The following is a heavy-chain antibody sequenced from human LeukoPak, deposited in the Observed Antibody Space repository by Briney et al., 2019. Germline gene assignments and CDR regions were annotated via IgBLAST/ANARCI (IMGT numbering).Heavy chain of an antibody. Sequence: GGSLTLSCAASGLSFSSFAMCWVRQAPARGLQWLSSMKGTGETFYADSVRGRFTLSRDDSRNTVYLQLNNLRVEDTTVYYCARASWVSSADAVWWGQGTVVTVSS. CDR1: GLSFSSFA. D-gene: IGHD3-16*01. CDR2: MKGTGET. J-gene: IGHJ4*02. V-gene: IGHV3-23*01. CDR3: ARASWVSSADAVW.